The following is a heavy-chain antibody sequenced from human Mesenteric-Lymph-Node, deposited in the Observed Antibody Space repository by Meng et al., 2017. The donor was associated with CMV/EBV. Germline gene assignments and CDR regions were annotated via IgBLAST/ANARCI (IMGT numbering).Heavy chain of an antibody. CDR2: ISSSSNTI. CDR1: GLSFSTYT. CDR3: ARVAATDY. Sequence: GGSLRLSCVASGLSFSTYTMNWVRQAPGKGLEWVSYISSSSNTIYYADSVKGRLTVSRDNAKNSLYLQMNSLRAEDTAVYYCARVAATDYWGLGTLVTVSS. V-gene: IGHV3-48*04. J-gene: IGHJ4*02. D-gene: IGHD6-13*01.